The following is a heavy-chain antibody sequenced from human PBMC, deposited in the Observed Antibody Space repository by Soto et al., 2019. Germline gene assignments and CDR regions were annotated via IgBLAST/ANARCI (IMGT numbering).Heavy chain of an antibody. CDR1: GGSISSYY. CDR2: IYYSGST. Sequence: SETLSHTCTVSGGSISSYYWSWIRQPPGKGLEWIGYIYYSGSTNYNPSLKSRVTISVDTSKNQFSLKLSSVTAADTAVYYCARRYGPGFDYWGRGTLVTVSS. D-gene: IGHD4-17*01. CDR3: ARRYGPGFDY. V-gene: IGHV4-59*08. J-gene: IGHJ4*02.